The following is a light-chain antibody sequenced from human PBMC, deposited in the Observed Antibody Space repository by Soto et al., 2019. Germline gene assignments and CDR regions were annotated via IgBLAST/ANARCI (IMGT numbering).Light chain of an antibody. CDR3: QQYGSSGWT. CDR1: QSVSSSY. V-gene: IGKV3-20*01. J-gene: IGKJ1*01. Sequence: VMTRSPSTLSVSPGARVTLSCRASQSVSSSYLAWYQQKPGQAPRLLIYGASSRATGIPDRFSGSGSGTDFTLTISRLEPEDFAVYYCQQYGSSGWTFGQGTKVDIK. CDR2: GAS.